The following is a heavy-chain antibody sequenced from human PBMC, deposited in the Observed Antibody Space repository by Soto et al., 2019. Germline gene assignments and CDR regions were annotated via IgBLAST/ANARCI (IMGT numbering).Heavy chain of an antibody. CDR2: ISYDENNK. J-gene: IGHJ5*02. CDR1: GFTFRSYH. V-gene: IGHV3-30-3*01. D-gene: IGHD5-18*01. Sequence: QVQLVESGGGVVQPGRSLRLSCAASGFTFRSYHMHWVRQAPGKGLEWVASISYDENNKYYPDSVKGRFTISRDNSKNTLYLQMNSLRYADTAVYYCARAMDAAMDSKDNWFEPWGQGTLVTVSS. CDR3: ARAMDAAMDSKDNWFEP.